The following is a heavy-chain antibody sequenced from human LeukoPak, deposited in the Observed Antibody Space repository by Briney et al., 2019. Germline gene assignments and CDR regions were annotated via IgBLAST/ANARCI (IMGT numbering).Heavy chain of an antibody. CDR1: GYSISSGYY. V-gene: IGHV4-38-2*02. CDR2: IYHSGST. J-gene: IGHJ4*02. Sequence: SETLSLTCTVSGYSISSGYYWGWIRQPPGKGLEWIGSIYHSGSTYYNPSLKSRVTISVDTSKNQFSLKLSSVTAADTAVYYCAGIVVVIPYWDYWGQGTLVTVSS. CDR3: AGIVVVIPYWDY. D-gene: IGHD3-22*01.